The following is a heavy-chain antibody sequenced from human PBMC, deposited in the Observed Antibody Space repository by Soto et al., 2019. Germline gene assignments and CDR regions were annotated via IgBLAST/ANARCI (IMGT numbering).Heavy chain of an antibody. V-gene: IGHV4-59*12. D-gene: IGHD1-1*01. J-gene: IGHJ5*02. CDR1: GDSISNYY. CDR3: ATPWGHNWNDVA. CDR2: FYYRGST. Sequence: SETLSLTCTVSGDSISNYYWSWIRQPPGKGLEWIGYFYYRGSTNYNPSLKSRVTISVDKSKNQFSLKLNSVTAADTAVYYCATPWGHNWNDVAWGQGALVTAPQ.